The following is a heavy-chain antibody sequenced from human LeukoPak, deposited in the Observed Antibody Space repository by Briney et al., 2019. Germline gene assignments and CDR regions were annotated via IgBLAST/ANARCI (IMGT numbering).Heavy chain of an antibody. CDR2: IYYSGST. D-gene: IGHD1-26*01. CDR3: ARTPWGLNYFDY. V-gene: IGHV4-31*03. J-gene: IGHJ4*02. Sequence: SETLSLTCTVSGGSISSGGYYWSWIRQRPGKGLEWIGYIYYSGSTYYNPSLKSRVTISVDTSKNQFSLKLSSVTAADTAVYYCARTPWGLNYFDYWGQGTLVTVSS. CDR1: GGSISSGGYY.